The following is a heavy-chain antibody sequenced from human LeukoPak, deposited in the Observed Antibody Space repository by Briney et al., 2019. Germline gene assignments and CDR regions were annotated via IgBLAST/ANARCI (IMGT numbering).Heavy chain of an antibody. V-gene: IGHV1-18*01. CDR1: GYTFSTYG. J-gene: IGHJ3*02. CDR3: AREKTRLAAGDAFDI. Sequence: GASVKVSCKPSGYTFSTYGISWVRQAPGQGIEWMGWISTYNGNTYYALKLQGRVTMTTDTSTSTAYMELRNLRSDDTAVYYCAREKTRLAAGDAFDIWGQGTMVTVSS. D-gene: IGHD6-13*01. CDR2: ISTYNGNT.